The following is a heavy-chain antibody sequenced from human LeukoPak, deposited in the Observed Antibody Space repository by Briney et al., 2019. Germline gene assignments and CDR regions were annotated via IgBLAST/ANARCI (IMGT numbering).Heavy chain of an antibody. V-gene: IGHV4-34*01. CDR2: IYYSGST. Sequence: SETLSLTCAVYGGSFSGYYWSWIRQPPGKGLEWIGSIYYSGSTYYNPSLKSRVTISVDTSKNQFSLKLSSVTAADTAVYYRASTPYYYDSSGLNWGQGTLVTVSS. CDR3: ASTPYYYDSSGLN. CDR1: GGSFSGYY. D-gene: IGHD3-22*01. J-gene: IGHJ4*02.